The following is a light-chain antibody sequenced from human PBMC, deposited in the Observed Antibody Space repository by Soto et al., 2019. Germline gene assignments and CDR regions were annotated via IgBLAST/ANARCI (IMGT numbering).Light chain of an antibody. CDR1: SSDVGGYKY. J-gene: IGLJ1*01. CDR3: SSYTSSSTLV. V-gene: IGLV2-14*01. Sequence: QSALTQPASVSGSPGQSITISCTGTSSDVGGYKYVSWYQQHPGKAPKLMIYEVSYRPSGVSNRFSGSKSGSTASLTISGLQSEDEADYYCSSYTSSSTLVFGTGTKLTVL. CDR2: EVS.